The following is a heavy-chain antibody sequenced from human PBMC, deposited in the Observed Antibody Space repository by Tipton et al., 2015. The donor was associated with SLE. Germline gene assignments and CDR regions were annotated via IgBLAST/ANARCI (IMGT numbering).Heavy chain of an antibody. V-gene: IGHV4-34*01. CDR3: SSGTWGGYNYGLGAFDI. CDR1: GGSFSGYY. J-gene: IGHJ3*02. Sequence: TLSLTCAVYGGSFSGYYWSWIRQPPGKGLEWFGEINHSGRTNYNPSLKSRVTISVDTSRNQFSLKLISVTAADTAVYYCSSGTWGGYNYGLGAFDIWGQGTMVTVSS. CDR2: INHSGRT. D-gene: IGHD5-18*01.